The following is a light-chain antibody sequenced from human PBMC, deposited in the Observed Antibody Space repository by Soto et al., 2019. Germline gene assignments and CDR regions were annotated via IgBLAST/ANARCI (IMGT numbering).Light chain of an antibody. CDR2: DDG. V-gene: IGLV3-21*02. J-gene: IGLJ2*01. CDR1: NIEIKS. CDR3: QVWDTTNPVI. Sequence: SYELTQPPSASVAPGQTARITCGGNNIEIKSVHWYQQKPGQAPVLVVYDDGDRTTGIPERFSGSKSGNTATLTTSRVEAGDEADYYCQVWDTTNPVIFGGGTQLTVL.